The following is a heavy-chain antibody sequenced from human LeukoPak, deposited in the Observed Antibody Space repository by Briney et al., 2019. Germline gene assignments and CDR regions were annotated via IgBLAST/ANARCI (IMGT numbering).Heavy chain of an antibody. CDR1: GFTVSTNY. D-gene: IGHD3-10*01. CDR3: ARGGAFDM. CDR2: IHSDGST. Sequence: GSLRLSCAASGFTVSTNYMSWVRQAPGRGLEWVSVIHSDGSTHYADSVKGRFTTSRDNSKNTVYLQMKSLRTEDTAMYYCARGGAFDMWGQGTMVTVSS. J-gene: IGHJ3*02. V-gene: IGHV3-53*01.